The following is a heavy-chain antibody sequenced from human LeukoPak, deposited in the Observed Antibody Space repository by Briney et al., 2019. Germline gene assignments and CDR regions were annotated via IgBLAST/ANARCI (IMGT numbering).Heavy chain of an antibody. CDR1: GGSFSGYY. V-gene: IGHV4-34*01. D-gene: IGHD1-1*01. Sequence: SETLSLTCAVYGGSFSGYYWSWIRQPPGKGLEWIGGINHSGSTNYNPSLKSRVTISVDTSKNQFSLKLSSVTAADTAVYYCARVPTTGTSDYWGQGTLVTVSS. J-gene: IGHJ4*02. CDR2: INHSGST. CDR3: ARVPTTGTSDY.